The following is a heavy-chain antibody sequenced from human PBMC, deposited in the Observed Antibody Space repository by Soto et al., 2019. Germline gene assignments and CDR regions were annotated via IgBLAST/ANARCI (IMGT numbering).Heavy chain of an antibody. V-gene: IGHV3-30-3*01. D-gene: IGHD6-13*01. CDR1: GFTFSSYA. Sequence: QVQLVESGGGVVQPGRSLRLSCAASGFTFSSYAMHWVRQAPGKGLEWVAVISYDGGNKYYADSVKGRFTISRDNSKNTLYLQMNSLRAEDTAVYYCARNGVAAAGTYYYGMDVWGQGTTVTVSS. CDR3: ARNGVAAAGTYYYGMDV. J-gene: IGHJ6*02. CDR2: ISYDGGNK.